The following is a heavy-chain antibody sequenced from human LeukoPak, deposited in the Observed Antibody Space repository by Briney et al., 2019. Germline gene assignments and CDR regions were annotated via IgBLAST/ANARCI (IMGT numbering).Heavy chain of an antibody. J-gene: IGHJ6*03. CDR1: GFTFSSYS. Sequence: PGGPLRLSCAASGFTFSSYSTNWVRQAPGKGLEWVSSISSSSSYIYYADSVKGRFTISRDNAKNSLYLQMNSLRAEDTAVYYCARTFYCSSTSCRHYYYYYMDVWGKGTTVTVSS. CDR3: ARTFYCSSTSCRHYYYYYMDV. D-gene: IGHD2-2*01. CDR2: ISSSSSYI. V-gene: IGHV3-21*01.